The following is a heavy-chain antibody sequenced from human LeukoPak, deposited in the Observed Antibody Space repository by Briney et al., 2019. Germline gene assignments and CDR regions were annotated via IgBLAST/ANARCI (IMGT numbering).Heavy chain of an antibody. Sequence: GSLRLSCAASGFTFSDYYMSWIRQAPGKGLEWVSYISSSGSTINYADSVKGRFTISRDNAKNSLYLQMNSLRAEDTAVYYCARAGIGYYDSSGYYRYDAFDIWGQGTMVTVSS. CDR1: GFTFSDYY. CDR2: ISSSGSTI. CDR3: ARAGIGYYDSSGYYRYDAFDI. D-gene: IGHD3-22*01. V-gene: IGHV3-11*01. J-gene: IGHJ3*02.